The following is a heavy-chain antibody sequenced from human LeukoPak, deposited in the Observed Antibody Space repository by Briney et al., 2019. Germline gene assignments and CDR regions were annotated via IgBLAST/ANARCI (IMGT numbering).Heavy chain of an antibody. V-gene: IGHV3-30*18. D-gene: IGHD1-20*01. Sequence: PGRSLRLSCAASGFTFSSYGMHWVRQAPGKGLEWVAVISYDGSNKYYADSVKGRFTISRDNSKNTLYLQMNSLRAEDTAVYYCAKLTGTTENFDYWGQGTLVTVSS. CDR2: ISYDGSNK. CDR1: GFTFSSYG. J-gene: IGHJ4*02. CDR3: AKLTGTTENFDY.